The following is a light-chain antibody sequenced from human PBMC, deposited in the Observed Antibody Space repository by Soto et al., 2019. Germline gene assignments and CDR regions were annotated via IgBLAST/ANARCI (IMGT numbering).Light chain of an antibody. J-gene: IGLJ2*01. CDR3: QSYDSSLSGVV. Sequence: QSVLTQPPSVSGAPGQRVTISCTESNSNIGAGYDVHWYQQLPGTAPKLLIYGNSNRPSGVPDRFSGSKSGTSASLAITGLQAEDEADYYCQSYDSSLSGVVFGGGTKLTVL. CDR1: NSNIGAGYD. V-gene: IGLV1-40*01. CDR2: GNS.